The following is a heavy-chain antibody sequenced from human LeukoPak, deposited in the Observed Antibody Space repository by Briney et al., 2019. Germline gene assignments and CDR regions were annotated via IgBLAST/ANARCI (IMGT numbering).Heavy chain of an antibody. CDR2: IKEDGSEK. V-gene: IGHV3-7*01. CDR3: LSGADV. J-gene: IGHJ6*04. D-gene: IGHD3-10*01. Sequence: GSLRLSCAASGFIFSNYWMTWVRQAPGKGLEWVANIKEDGSEKNYVDSVQGRFTISRDNAKNSLYLQMNSLRVEDSALYYCLSGADVWGKGTTVTISS. CDR1: GFIFSNYW.